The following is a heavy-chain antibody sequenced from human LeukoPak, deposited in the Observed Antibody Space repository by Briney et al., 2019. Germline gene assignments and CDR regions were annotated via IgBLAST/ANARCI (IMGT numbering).Heavy chain of an antibody. Sequence: GRSLRLSCAASGFTFSSYGMHWVRQAPGKGLEWVAVISYDGSNKYYADSVKGRFTISRDNSKNTLYLQMNSLRAEDTAVYYCAKDRGLLWFGNDYWGQGTLVTVSS. V-gene: IGHV3-30*18. D-gene: IGHD3-10*01. CDR1: GFTFSSYG. CDR2: ISYDGSNK. J-gene: IGHJ4*02. CDR3: AKDRGLLWFGNDY.